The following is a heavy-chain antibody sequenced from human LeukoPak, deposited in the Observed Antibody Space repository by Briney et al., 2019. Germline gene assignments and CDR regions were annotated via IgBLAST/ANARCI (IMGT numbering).Heavy chain of an antibody. CDR1: GFTVSSHH. Sequence: PGGSLRLFCAASGFTVSSHHMSWVRQAPGKGLKCVSIIYSGGTTHYADSVKGRFTISRDNSKNTLYLQMNTLRAEDTAVYYCARDADYGGSPDAFDVWGRGTIVTVSS. D-gene: IGHD4-23*01. CDR3: ARDADYGGSPDAFDV. V-gene: IGHV3-53*01. J-gene: IGHJ3*01. CDR2: IYSGGTT.